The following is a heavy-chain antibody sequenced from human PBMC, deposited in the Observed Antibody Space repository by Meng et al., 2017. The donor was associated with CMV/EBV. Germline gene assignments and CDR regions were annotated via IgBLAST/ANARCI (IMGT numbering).Heavy chain of an antibody. CDR2: IYWDDDT. D-gene: IGHD6-13*01. Sequence: HTPLNASGPTPVKPTQTLSLTCTFSGFSLSTSGVGVGWIRQPPGKALEWLALIYWDDDTRYSPSLKSRLTMTKDTSKNQVVLTMTNMDPVDTATYYCARIAAAGRFDYWGQGTLVTVSS. V-gene: IGHV2-5*02. CDR3: ARIAAAGRFDY. J-gene: IGHJ4*02. CDR1: GFSLSTSGVG.